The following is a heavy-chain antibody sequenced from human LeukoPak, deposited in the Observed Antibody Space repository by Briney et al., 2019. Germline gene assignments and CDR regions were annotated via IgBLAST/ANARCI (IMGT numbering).Heavy chain of an antibody. CDR2: AYTSGTT. CDR1: GGSISSYS. D-gene: IGHD3-9*01. J-gene: IGHJ5*02. V-gene: IGHV4-4*07. CDR3: ARDLAYYDILTGYLNWFDP. Sequence: SETLSLTCTVSGGSISSYSWSWIRQSAGKGLEWIGRAYTSGTTNYNPSLKSRVTISVDTSKNQFSLKLSSVAAADTAVYYCARDLAYYDILTGYLNWFDPWGQGTLVTVSS.